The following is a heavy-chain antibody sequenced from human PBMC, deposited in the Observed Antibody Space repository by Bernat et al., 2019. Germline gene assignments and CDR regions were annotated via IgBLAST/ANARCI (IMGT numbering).Heavy chain of an antibody. D-gene: IGHD4-17*01. Sequence: EVHLEESGGGLVQPGGSLRLSCAASGFTFRTYEMNWVRQAPGKGLEWISYISSRGNSMYYADSVKGRFTISRDNAKNSLYLQMHSLRADDTAVYYCARAFYYDAYEGAFDYWGQGTLVTVS. CDR1: GFTFRTYE. CDR3: ARAFYYDAYEGAFDY. J-gene: IGHJ4*02. CDR2: ISSRGNSM. V-gene: IGHV3-48*03.